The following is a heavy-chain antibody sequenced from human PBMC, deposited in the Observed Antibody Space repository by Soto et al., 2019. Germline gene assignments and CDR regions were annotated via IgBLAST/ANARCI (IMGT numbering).Heavy chain of an antibody. CDR3: ARDRGIVGAYYYYGMDV. V-gene: IGHV4-4*02. CDR2: IYHSGST. J-gene: IGHJ6*02. D-gene: IGHD1-26*01. CDR1: GGSISSSNW. Sequence: QVQLQESGPGLVKPSGTLSLTCAVSGGSISSSNWWSWVRQPPRKGLEWIGEIYHSGSTNYNPSLKSRVTISVDKSKNQFSLKLSSVTAADTAVYYCARDRGIVGAYYYYGMDVWGQGTTVTVSS.